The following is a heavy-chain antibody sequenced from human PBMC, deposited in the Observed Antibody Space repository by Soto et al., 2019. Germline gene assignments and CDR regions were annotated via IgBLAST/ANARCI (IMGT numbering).Heavy chain of an antibody. CDR1: GFTFSSYE. V-gene: IGHV3-48*03. D-gene: IGHD6-13*01. J-gene: IGHJ1*01. CDR3: ARWGYSSHPAPEYFQH. Sequence: PGGSLRLSCAASGFTFSSYEMNWVRQAPGKGLEWVSYISSSGSTIYYADSVKGRFTISRDNAKNSLYLQMNSLRAEDTAVYYCARWGYSSHPAPEYFQHWGQGTLVTVSS. CDR2: ISSSGSTI.